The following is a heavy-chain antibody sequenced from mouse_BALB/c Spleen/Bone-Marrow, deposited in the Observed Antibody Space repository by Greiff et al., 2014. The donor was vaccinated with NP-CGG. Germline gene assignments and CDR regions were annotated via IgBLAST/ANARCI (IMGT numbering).Heavy chain of an antibody. CDR3: TRGFAY. J-gene: IGHJ3*01. V-gene: IGHV1S81*02. CDR1: GYTFTSYY. Sequence: VQLQQSGAELVKPGASVKLSCKASGYTFTSYYMYWVKQRPGQGLEWIGEINPSNGGTNFNEKFKSKATLTVGKSSSTAYMQLSSLTSEDSAVYYCTRGFAYWGQGTLVTVSA. CDR2: INPSNGGT.